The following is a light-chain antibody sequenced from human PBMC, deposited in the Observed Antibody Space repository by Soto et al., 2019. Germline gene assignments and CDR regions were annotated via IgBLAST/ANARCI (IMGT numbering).Light chain of an antibody. V-gene: IGKV3-20*01. J-gene: IGKJ2*01. Sequence: EIVLTQSPGTLSLSPGERAILSCRASQSVSSNYLACYQQTPGQAPSLLNYDSFNRATGVPDRFSGSRSGADFTLTISTLEPEDFAVYYWQLHENSLYTFGQGTKVEI. CDR2: DSF. CDR3: QLHENSLYT. CDR1: QSVSSNY.